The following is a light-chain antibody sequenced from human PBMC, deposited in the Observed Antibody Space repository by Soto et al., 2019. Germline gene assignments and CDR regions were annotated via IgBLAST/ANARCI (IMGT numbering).Light chain of an antibody. V-gene: IGLV1-47*02. J-gene: IGLJ2*01. CDR3: TSWDDNLSAVV. CDR1: ASNIGTFY. Sequence: QAVLTHPPSASATPGQGVTVSCSGSASNIGTFYVSWYQHLPGTAPKLLIYADNQRPSGVPDRFSGSKSGTSASLAISGLRSGDEADYYCTSWDDNLSAVVFGGGTKLTVL. CDR2: ADN.